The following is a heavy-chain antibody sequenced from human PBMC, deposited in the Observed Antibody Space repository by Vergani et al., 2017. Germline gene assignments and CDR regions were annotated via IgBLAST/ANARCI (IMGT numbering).Heavy chain of an antibody. CDR1: GYSLTEFT. V-gene: IGHV1-24*01. CDR3: AIVTDCYDSSGYYLDY. CDR2: FDPEHGEV. J-gene: IGHJ4*02. D-gene: IGHD3-22*01. Sequence: QVQLVQSGSEVRKPGASVKVSCQVSGYSLTEFTIHWVRQAPGKGLGWMGGFDPEHGEVTFAHHIQGRVSMSEDRSTDTAYMELSSLRPEDTALYYCAIVTDCYDSSGYYLDYWGQGTLVTVSS.